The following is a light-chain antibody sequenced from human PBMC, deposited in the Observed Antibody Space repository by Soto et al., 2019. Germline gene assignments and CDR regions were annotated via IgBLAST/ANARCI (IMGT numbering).Light chain of an antibody. CDR1: SGHSSYA. Sequence: QLVLTQSPSASASLGASVKLTCTLSSGHSSYAIAWHQQQPEKGPRYLMKLNSDGSHSKGDGIPDRFSGSSSGAERYLTISSLQSEDEADCSCQTWGTGIPWVFGGGTKLTVL. J-gene: IGLJ3*02. CDR3: QTWGTGIPWV. CDR2: LNSDGSH. V-gene: IGLV4-69*01.